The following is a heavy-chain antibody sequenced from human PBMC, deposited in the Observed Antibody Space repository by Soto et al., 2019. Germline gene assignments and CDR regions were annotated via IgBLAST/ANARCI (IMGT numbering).Heavy chain of an antibody. CDR3: ARVIRGAYYNSPLDT. D-gene: IGHD3-10*01. J-gene: IGHJ5*02. CDR2: IXPXXXGX. CDR1: GYTFTGYF. Sequence: ASLKVSCKASGYTFTGYFMHWVRRAPGQGLDWMGXIXPXXXGXDXAXSXXXXVTMTRDTSSSTVYMALSRLRFDDTALYYCARVIRGAYYNSPLDTWGQGTVVTVSS. V-gene: IGHV1-2*02.